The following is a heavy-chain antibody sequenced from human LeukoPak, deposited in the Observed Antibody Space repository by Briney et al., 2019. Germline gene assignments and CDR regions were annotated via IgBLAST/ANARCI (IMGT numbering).Heavy chain of an antibody. V-gene: IGHV3-66*01. J-gene: IGHJ6*02. D-gene: IGHD2-21*02. CDR1: GFPVSSNY. CDR3: ARDRTFCGVACFSRGMDV. Sequence: GGSLRLSCAASGFPVSSNYMSWVRQAPGKGLEWISLIHSDGRTYYTDSVEGRFTISRDISKNTVYLQMGGLRAKDTAVYYCARDRTFCGVACFSRGMDVWGQGTTVTVSS. CDR2: IHSDGRT.